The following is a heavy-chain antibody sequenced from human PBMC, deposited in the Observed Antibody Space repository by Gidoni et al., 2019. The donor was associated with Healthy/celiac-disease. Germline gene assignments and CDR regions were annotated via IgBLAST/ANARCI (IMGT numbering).Heavy chain of an antibody. CDR3: ARNCLSGYDLDAFDI. CDR2: IYYSGIT. CDR1: GGSISSSSYY. J-gene: IGHJ3*02. Sequence: QLQLQESGPGLVKPSETLSLTCTVSGGSISSSSYYWGWIRQPPGKGLEWIGSIYYSGITYYNPSLKSRVTISVDTSKNQFSLKLSSVTAADTAVYYCARNCLSGYDLDAFDIWGQGTMVTVSS. V-gene: IGHV4-39*01. D-gene: IGHD5-12*01.